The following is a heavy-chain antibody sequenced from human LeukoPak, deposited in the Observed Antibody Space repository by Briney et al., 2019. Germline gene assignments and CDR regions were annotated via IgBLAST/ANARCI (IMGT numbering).Heavy chain of an antibody. CDR3: ARDWEDIVVVPAAHSYYYYGMDV. Sequence: GGSLRLSCAASGFTFSSYAMHWVRQAPGKGLEWVAVISYDGSNKYYADSVKGRFTISRDNSKNTLYLQMNSLRAEDTAVYYCARDWEDIVVVPAAHSYYYYGMDVWGQGTTVTVSS. J-gene: IGHJ6*02. D-gene: IGHD2-2*01. V-gene: IGHV3-30-3*01. CDR1: GFTFSSYA. CDR2: ISYDGSNK.